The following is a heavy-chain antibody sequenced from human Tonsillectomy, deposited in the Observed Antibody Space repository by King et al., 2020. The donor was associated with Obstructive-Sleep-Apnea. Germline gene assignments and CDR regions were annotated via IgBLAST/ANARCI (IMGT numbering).Heavy chain of an antibody. J-gene: IGHJ3*01. D-gene: IGHD6-19*01. CDR2: VDYSGNT. CDR1: GGSMNYHY. CDR3: ARKTIGWYLGTFDV. V-gene: IGHV4-59*11. Sequence: VQLQESGPGLVQPSETLSLTCTVSGGSMNYHYWTWIRQPPGEAPEWIGYVDYSGNTNYNPSLQSRITMSVDTPKNQFSLNLYSVTAADTAVYFCARKTIGWYLGTFDVWGPGTKVTVSS.